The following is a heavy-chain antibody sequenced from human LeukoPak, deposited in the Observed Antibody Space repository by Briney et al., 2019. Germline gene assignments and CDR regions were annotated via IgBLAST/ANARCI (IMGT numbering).Heavy chain of an antibody. V-gene: IGHV7-4-1*02. J-gene: IGHJ6*03. CDR2: INTNTGNP. D-gene: IGHD3-3*01. CDR1: GYTFTSYY. Sequence: GASVKVSCKASGYTFTSYYMHWVRQAPGQGLESMGWINTNTGNPTYAQGFTGRFVFSLDTSVSTAYLQISSLKAEDTAVYYCAREAGFGVVDYYYYMDVWGKGTTVTVSS. CDR3: AREAGFGVVDYYYYMDV.